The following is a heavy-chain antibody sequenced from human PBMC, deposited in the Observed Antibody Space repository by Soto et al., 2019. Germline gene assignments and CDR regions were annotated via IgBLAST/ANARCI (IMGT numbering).Heavy chain of an antibody. J-gene: IGHJ4*02. V-gene: IGHV1-18*04. CDR3: ARVDYYDSSGYYGY. D-gene: IGHD3-22*01. CDR2: ISGYNGNR. Sequence: QVQLVQSGAEVKKPGASVKVSCKASGYTFTIYGISWVRQAPGQGLEWMGWISGYNGNRDYAQNLQDRVTLTTDASTSSVYMALRSLRSDVTAVYYCARVDYYDSSGYYGYWGQGTLITVSS. CDR1: GYTFTIYG.